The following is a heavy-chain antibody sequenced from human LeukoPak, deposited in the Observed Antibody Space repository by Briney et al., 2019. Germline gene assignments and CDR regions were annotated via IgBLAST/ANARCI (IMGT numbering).Heavy chain of an antibody. V-gene: IGHV3-30*18. CDR3: AKDRIAAADDAFDI. J-gene: IGHJ3*02. Sequence: PGGSLRLSCAASGFTFSSYGMHWVRQAPGKGLEWVAVISYDGSNKYYADSVKGRFTISRDNSKNTLYLQMNSLRAEDTAVYYCAKDRIAAADDAFDIWGQGTMVTVSS. CDR1: GFTFSSYG. D-gene: IGHD6-13*01. CDR2: ISYDGSNK.